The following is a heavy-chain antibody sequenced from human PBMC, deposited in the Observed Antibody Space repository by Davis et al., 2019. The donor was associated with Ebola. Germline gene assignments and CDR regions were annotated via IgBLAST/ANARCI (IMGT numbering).Heavy chain of an antibody. Sequence: GGSLRLSCAASGFTFSGYAMHWVRKASGKGLEWVGRIRSKANSYAPAYAASVKGRFTISRDDSKNTAYLQLNSLKTEDTAVYYCTMSGTIDYWGQGTLVTVSS. CDR1: GFTFSGYA. D-gene: IGHD1-26*01. V-gene: IGHV3-73*01. CDR3: TMSGTIDY. CDR2: IRSKANSYAP. J-gene: IGHJ4*02.